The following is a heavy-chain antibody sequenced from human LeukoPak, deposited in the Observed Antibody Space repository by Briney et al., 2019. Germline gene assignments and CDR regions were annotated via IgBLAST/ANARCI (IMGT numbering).Heavy chain of an antibody. V-gene: IGHV3-7*01. CDR3: ATYSSLNRREFQY. D-gene: IGHD3-22*01. CDR1: GFTFSNYW. Sequence: GGSLRLSCEGSGFTFSNYWMGWVRQAPGKGLQRVANIKTDGSEKYYVDSVKGRFTISRDNAKNSLYLQMNSLRAEDTAVYYCATYSSLNRREFQYWGQGTLLTVSS. J-gene: IGHJ1*01. CDR2: IKTDGSEK.